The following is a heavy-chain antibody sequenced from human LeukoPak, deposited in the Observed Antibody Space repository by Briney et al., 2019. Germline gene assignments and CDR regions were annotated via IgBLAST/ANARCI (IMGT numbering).Heavy chain of an antibody. CDR1: GGSISNGGYY. CDR3: ARGLLGYYYYYMDV. Sequence: SETLSLTCTASGGSISNGGYYWSWIRQHPGKGLEWIGYIYYSGSTYYNPSLKSRVTISVDTSKNQFSLKLSSVTAADTAVYYCARGLLGYYYYYMDVWGKGTTVTVSS. CDR2: IYYSGST. D-gene: IGHD3-16*01. J-gene: IGHJ6*03. V-gene: IGHV4-31*03.